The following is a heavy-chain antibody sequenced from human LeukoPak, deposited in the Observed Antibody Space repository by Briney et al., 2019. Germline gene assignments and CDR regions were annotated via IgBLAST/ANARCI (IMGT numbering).Heavy chain of an antibody. V-gene: IGHV3-48*01. CDR1: GFTFSSYS. CDR2: ISSGSRTI. Sequence: GGSLRLSCAASGFTFSSYSMNWVRQAPGRGLEWLSYISSGSRTIYYADSVKGRFTISRDNAKNSLYFQMNSLRVDDTAVYYCVRESITGDRDFDYWGRGTLITVSS. CDR3: VRESITGDRDFDY. J-gene: IGHJ4*02. D-gene: IGHD7-27*01.